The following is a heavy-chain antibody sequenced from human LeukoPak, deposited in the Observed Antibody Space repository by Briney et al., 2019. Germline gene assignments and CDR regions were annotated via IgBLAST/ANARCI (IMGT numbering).Heavy chain of an antibody. CDR2: VNRDGSET. J-gene: IGHJ6*02. CDR3: ARDWRYCSSSSCLAMDV. Sequence: QAGGSLRLSCAASGFALSSHWMTWVRQVPGRGPEWVANVNRDGSETYYLDSVKGRFIISRDNAKNSLYLEMNSLRAEDTAVYYCARDWRYCSSSSCLAMDVWGQGTTVTVSS. CDR1: GFALSSHW. D-gene: IGHD2-2*01. V-gene: IGHV3-7*01.